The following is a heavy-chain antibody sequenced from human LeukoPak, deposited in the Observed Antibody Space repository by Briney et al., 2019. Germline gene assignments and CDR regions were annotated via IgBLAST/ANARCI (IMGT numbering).Heavy chain of an antibody. CDR2: IWYDGSNK. V-gene: IGHV3-33*08. CDR3: ARDLGTTNYYFDY. D-gene: IGHD1-26*01. J-gene: IGHJ4*02. Sequence: GGSLRLSCAASGFTFSSYGFHWVRQAPDKGLEWVALIWYDGSNKYYADSVKGRFTISRDNSKNTLYLQMNSLRAEDTAVYYCARDLGTTNYYFDYWGQGTLVTVSS. CDR1: GFTFSSYG.